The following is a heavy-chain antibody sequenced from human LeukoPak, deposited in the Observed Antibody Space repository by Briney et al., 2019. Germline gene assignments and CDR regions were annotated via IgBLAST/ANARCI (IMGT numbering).Heavy chain of an antibody. V-gene: IGHV1-69*04. CDR2: IVPVLEVT. J-gene: IGHJ4*02. CDR3: AREGDVFGPFDS. Sequence: SVKVSCRASGNTXSSYAISGVRQAPGQGLEWLGRIVPVLEVTKYSQNLEGRVTITADKSTVTAYMEVNGLRPDDTAVYYCAREGDVFGPFDSWGQGTLVTVSS. CDR1: GNTXSSYA. D-gene: IGHD3-16*01.